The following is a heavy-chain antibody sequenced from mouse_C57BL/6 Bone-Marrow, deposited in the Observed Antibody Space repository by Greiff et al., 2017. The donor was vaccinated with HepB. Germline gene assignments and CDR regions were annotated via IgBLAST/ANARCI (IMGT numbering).Heavy chain of an antibody. CDR1: GYTFTSYG. CDR3: AREGCGYYFDY. V-gene: IGHV1-81*01. CDR2: IYPRSGNT. Sequence: QVQLQQSGPELARPGASVKLSCKASGYTFTSYGISWVKQRTGQGLEWIGEIYPRSGNTYYNEKFKGKATLTADKSSSTAYMELRSLTSEDSAVYFCAREGCGYYFDYWGQGTTLTVSS. J-gene: IGHJ2*01.